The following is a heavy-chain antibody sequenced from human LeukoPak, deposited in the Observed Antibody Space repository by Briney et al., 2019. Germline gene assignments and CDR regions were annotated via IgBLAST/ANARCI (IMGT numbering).Heavy chain of an antibody. V-gene: IGHV4-34*01. D-gene: IGHD5-24*01. CDR2: INHSGST. CDR3: ARGSPEMGPDAFDI. CDR1: GGSFSGYY. Sequence: SETLSLTCAVYGGSFSGYYWSWIRQPPGKGLEWIGEINHSGSTNYNPPLKSRVTISVDTSKNQFSLKLSSVTAADTAVYYCARGSPEMGPDAFDIWGQGTMVTVSS. J-gene: IGHJ3*02.